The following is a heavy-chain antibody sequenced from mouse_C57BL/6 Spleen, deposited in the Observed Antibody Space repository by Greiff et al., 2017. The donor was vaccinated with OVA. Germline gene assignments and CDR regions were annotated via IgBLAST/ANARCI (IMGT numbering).Heavy chain of an antibody. CDR1: GFTFSSYA. J-gene: IGHJ1*03. CDR3: AREYFDV. Sequence: EVKVVESGGGLVKPGGSLKLSCAASGFTFSSYAMSWVRQTPEKRLEWVATISDGGSYTYYPDNVKGRFTISRDNAKNNLYLQMSHLKSEDTAMYYCAREYFDVWGTGTTVTVSS. V-gene: IGHV5-4*01. CDR2: ISDGGSYT.